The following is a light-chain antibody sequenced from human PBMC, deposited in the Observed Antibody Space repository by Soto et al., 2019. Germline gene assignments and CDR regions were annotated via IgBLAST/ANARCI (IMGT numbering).Light chain of an antibody. V-gene: IGKV3-20*01. CDR1: QSLSSSY. CDR2: GAY. CDR3: QMYGSAPTGT. Sequence: VLTQSPGTLSLSPGERATLSCRASQSLSSSYLAWYQQKPRRAPRLLIYGAYIRATGIPGTFSGSGSGTDFTPTISRLETEDFAVYYCQMYGSAPTGTCGQGTKVDIK. J-gene: IGKJ1*01.